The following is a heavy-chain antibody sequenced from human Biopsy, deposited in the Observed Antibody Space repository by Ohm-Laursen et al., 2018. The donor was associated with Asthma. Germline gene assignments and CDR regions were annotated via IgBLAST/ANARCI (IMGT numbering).Heavy chain of an antibody. D-gene: IGHD4-17*01. CDR2: ISSSSSTI. V-gene: IGHV3-48*02. CDR3: ARPRWGPYGY. CDR1: GFTFSSYS. Sequence: GSLRLSCAASGFTFSSYSMKWVRRAPGKGLEWVSYISSSSSTIYYADSVEGRFTISRDNAKNSLYLQMNSLRDEDTAVYYCARPRWGPYGYWGQGTLVTVSS. J-gene: IGHJ4*02.